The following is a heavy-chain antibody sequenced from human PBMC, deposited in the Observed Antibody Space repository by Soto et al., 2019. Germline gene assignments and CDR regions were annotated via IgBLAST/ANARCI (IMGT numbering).Heavy chain of an antibody. D-gene: IGHD3-10*01. CDR1: GGSISSSSYY. CDR3: ATLWFGEGNY. CDR2: SYYSGST. Sequence: QLQLQESGPGLVKPSETLSLTCTVSGGSISSSSYYWGWIRQPPGKGLEWIGSSYYSGSTYYNPSLKSRVTISVDTSKNQFSLKLSSVTAADTAVYYCATLWFGEGNYWGQGTLVTVSS. J-gene: IGHJ4*02. V-gene: IGHV4-39*01.